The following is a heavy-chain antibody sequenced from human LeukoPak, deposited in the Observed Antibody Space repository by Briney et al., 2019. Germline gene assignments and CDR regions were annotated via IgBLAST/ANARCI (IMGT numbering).Heavy chain of an antibody. Sequence: PSETLSLTCTVSGGSISSSNYYWGRIRQPPGKGLEWIGSVYYNESTYYNPSLKSRVTISVDTSKNHFSLKLSSMTAADTAVYYCASSYIVRGVIWDDYWGQGTLVTVSA. V-gene: IGHV4-39*01. D-gene: IGHD3-10*01. CDR3: ASSYIVRGVIWDDY. CDR1: GGSISSSNYY. J-gene: IGHJ4*02. CDR2: VYYNEST.